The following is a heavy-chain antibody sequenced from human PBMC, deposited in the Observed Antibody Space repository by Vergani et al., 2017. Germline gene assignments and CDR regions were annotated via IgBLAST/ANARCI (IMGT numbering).Heavy chain of an antibody. CDR3: ARGIPYYYDSSGYQLGLGY. J-gene: IGHJ4*02. CDR1: GFTFSSYA. CDR2: ISYDGSNK. V-gene: IGHV3-30-3*01. D-gene: IGHD3-22*01. Sequence: VQLLESGGGLVQPGGSLRLSCAASGFTFSSYAMHWVRQAPGKGLEWVAVISYDGSNKYYADSVKGRFTISRDNSKNTLYLQMNSLRAEDTAVYYCARGIPYYYDSSGYQLGLGYWGQGTLVTVSS.